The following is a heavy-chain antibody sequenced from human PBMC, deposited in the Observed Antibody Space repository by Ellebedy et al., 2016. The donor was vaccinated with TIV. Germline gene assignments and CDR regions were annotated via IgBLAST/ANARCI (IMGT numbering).Heavy chain of an antibody. D-gene: IGHD5-18*01. V-gene: IGHV5-10-1*01. Sequence: GESLKISCKGSGYRFTSYWISWVRQMPGKGLEWMGRIDTTGSYTDYSPSFQGHVTISVDKSIGTAYLQWSSLKASDTAMYYCARLSWIQLHYAMDVWGQGTTVTVTS. CDR2: IDTTGSYT. CDR1: GYRFTSYW. J-gene: IGHJ6*02. CDR3: ARLSWIQLHYAMDV.